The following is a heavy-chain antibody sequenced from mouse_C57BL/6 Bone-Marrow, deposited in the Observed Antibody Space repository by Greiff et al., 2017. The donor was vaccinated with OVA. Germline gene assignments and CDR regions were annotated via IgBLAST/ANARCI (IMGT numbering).Heavy chain of an antibody. CDR2: IHPNSGST. V-gene: IGHV1-64*01. Sequence: VKLQQPGAELVKPGASVKLSCKASGYTFTSYWMHWVKQRPGQGLEWIGMIHPNSGSTNYNEKFKSKATLTVDKSTITAYMQLSILTSEDSAVYYCANDYGYYPYAMDYWGQGTSVTVSS. D-gene: IGHD2-3*01. J-gene: IGHJ4*01. CDR1: GYTFTSYW. CDR3: ANDYGYYPYAMDY.